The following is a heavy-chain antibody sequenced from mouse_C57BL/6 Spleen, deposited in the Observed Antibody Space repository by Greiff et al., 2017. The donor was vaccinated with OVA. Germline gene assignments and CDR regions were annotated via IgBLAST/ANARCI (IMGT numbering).Heavy chain of an antibody. CDR2: INPSNGGT. Sequence: VKLQQPGTELVKPGASVKLSCKASGYTFTSYWMHWVKQRPGQGLEWIGNINPSNGGTNYNEKFKSKATLTVDKSSSTAYMQLSSLTSEDSAVYYCARNGDYDPYYYAMDYWGQGTSVTVSS. D-gene: IGHD2-4*01. J-gene: IGHJ4*01. CDR1: GYTFTSYW. CDR3: ARNGDYDPYYYAMDY. V-gene: IGHV1-53*01.